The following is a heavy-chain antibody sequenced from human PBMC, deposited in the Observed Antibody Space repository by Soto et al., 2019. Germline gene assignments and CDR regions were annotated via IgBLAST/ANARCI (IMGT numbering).Heavy chain of an antibody. CDR3: AKAFVVVAANGGYYFDY. Sequence: PGGSLRLSCAASGFTFSSYAMSWVRQAPGKGLEWVSAISGSGGSAYYADSVKGRFTISRDNSKNTLYLQMNSLRAEDTAVYYCAKAFVVVAANGGYYFDYWGQGTLVTVS. CDR2: ISGSGGSA. CDR1: GFTFSSYA. J-gene: IGHJ4*02. D-gene: IGHD2-15*01. V-gene: IGHV3-23*01.